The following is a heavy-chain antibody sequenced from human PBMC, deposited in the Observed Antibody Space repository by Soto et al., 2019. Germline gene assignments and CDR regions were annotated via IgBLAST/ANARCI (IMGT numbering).Heavy chain of an antibody. Sequence: SVKVSCKASGGTFSSYAIIWVRQAPGQGLEWMGGIIPIFGTANYAQKFQGRVTITADESTSTAYMELSSLRSEDTAVYYCARDLDYGGNSLAWFDPWGQGTLVTVSS. D-gene: IGHD4-17*01. CDR2: IIPIFGTA. J-gene: IGHJ5*02. CDR3: ARDLDYGGNSLAWFDP. CDR1: GGTFSSYA. V-gene: IGHV1-69*13.